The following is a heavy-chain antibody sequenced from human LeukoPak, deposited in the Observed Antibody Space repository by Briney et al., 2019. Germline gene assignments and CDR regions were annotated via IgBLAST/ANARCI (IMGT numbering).Heavy chain of an antibody. CDR1: GYTFTGYY. D-gene: IGHD6-6*01. J-gene: IGHJ4*02. CDR2: VDPNTGDT. V-gene: IGHV1-2*02. CDR3: ARGGWGSSPYFDY. Sequence: ASVKVSCKTSGYTFTGYYMHWVRQAPGQGLEWMGSVDPNTGDTNYPQNFQGRVTMTRDTSISTAYMELSSLRYDDTAVYYCARGGWGSSPYFDYWSQGTLVTVSS.